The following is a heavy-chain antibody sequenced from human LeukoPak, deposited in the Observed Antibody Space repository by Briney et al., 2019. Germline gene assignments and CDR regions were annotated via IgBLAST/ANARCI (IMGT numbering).Heavy chain of an antibody. CDR2: IYYSGST. CDR3: ARPGFGNAYDSDY. Sequence: SETLSLTCTVSGGSLSSSSYYWGWIRQPPGKGLEWIGSIYYSGSTYYNPSLKSRVTISVDTSKDQFSLKLSSVTAADTAVYYCARPGFGNAYDSDYWGQGTLVTVSS. V-gene: IGHV4-39*01. CDR1: GGSLSSSSYY. J-gene: IGHJ4*02. D-gene: IGHD3-10*01.